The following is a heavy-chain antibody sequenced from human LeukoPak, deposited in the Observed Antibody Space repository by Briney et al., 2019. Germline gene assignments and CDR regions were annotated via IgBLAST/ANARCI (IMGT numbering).Heavy chain of an antibody. CDR2: ISYSGYT. Sequence: PSETLPLTCTVSGGSISSSSYYWGWIRQPPGKGLEWIGRISYSGYTYYNPSLKSRVAISVDTSKNQFSLKLSSVTAADTAIYYCARDRTGSGWTYYFDSWGQGTLVTVSS. CDR1: GGSISSSSYY. J-gene: IGHJ4*02. CDR3: ARDRTGSGWTYYFDS. V-gene: IGHV4-39*01. D-gene: IGHD6-19*01.